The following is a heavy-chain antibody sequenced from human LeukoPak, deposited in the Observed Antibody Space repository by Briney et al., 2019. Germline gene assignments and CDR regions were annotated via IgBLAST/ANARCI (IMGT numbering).Heavy chain of an antibody. V-gene: IGHV3-21*01. CDR1: GFTFSSYS. J-gene: IGHJ6*04. D-gene: IGHD3-3*02. Sequence: GESLKISCAASGFTFSSYSMNWVRQAPGKGLEWVSSISSSSSYIYYADSVKGRFTISRDNAKNSLYLQMNSLRAEDTAVYYCARCSDSISQVDVWGKGTTVTVSS. CDR2: ISSSSSYI. CDR3: ARCSDSISQVDV.